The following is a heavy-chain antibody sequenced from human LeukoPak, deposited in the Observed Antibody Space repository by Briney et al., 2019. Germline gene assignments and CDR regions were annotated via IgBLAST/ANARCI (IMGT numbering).Heavy chain of an antibody. CDR1: GGSFSGYY. J-gene: IGHJ6*03. CDR2: INHSGST. Sequence: SETLSLTCAVYGGSFSGYYWSWIRQPPGKGLEWIGEINHSGSTNYNPSLKSRVTISVDTSKNQFSLKLSSVTAADTAVYYCARLRGYCSGGSCYSSYMDVWGKGTTVTISS. CDR3: ARLRGYCSGGSCYSSYMDV. D-gene: IGHD2-15*01. V-gene: IGHV4-34*01.